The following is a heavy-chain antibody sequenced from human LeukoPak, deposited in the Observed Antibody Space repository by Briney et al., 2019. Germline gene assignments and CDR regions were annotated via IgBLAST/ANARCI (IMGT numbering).Heavy chain of an antibody. Sequence: PSETLSLTCAVYGGSFSDYYWSWIRQPPGKGLTWIGEVLHSGSTNYNPSLESRITISVDTSKNQFSLKLNSVTAADTAGYYCARSRFGGWGSGSSRSAFDYWGQGSLVTVSS. CDR3: ARSRFGGWGSGSSRSAFDY. V-gene: IGHV4-34*12. J-gene: IGHJ4*02. CDR1: GGSFSDYY. D-gene: IGHD3-16*01. CDR2: VLHSGST.